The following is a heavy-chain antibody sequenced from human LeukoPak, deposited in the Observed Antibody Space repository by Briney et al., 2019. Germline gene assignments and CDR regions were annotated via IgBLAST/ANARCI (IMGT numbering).Heavy chain of an antibody. D-gene: IGHD4-17*01. CDR1: GFNFRSFG. Sequence: GGTLRLSCAASGFNFRSFGMTWVRQAPGKGLEWVSFIYSGGNTHYSDSVKGRFTISRDNSKNTLYLQMNSLRADDTAVYYCARRAGEYSHPYDYWGQGTLVTVSS. V-gene: IGHV3-23*05. CDR2: IYSGGNT. J-gene: IGHJ4*02. CDR3: ARRAGEYSHPYDY.